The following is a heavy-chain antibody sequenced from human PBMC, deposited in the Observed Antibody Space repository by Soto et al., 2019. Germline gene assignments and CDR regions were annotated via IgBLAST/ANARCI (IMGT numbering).Heavy chain of an antibody. D-gene: IGHD6-19*01. CDR1: GFTFSSYG. J-gene: IGHJ4*02. Sequence: PGGSLRLSCAASGFTFSSYGMHWVRQAPGKGLEWVAVISYDGSNKYYADSVKGRFTISRDNSKNTLYLQMNSLRAEDTAVYYCAKDTTSGSVGIFDYWGQGTLVTVS. CDR3: AKDTTSGSVGIFDY. CDR2: ISYDGSNK. V-gene: IGHV3-30*18.